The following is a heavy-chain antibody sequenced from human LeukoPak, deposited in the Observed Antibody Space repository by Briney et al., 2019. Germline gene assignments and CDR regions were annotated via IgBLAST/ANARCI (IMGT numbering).Heavy chain of an antibody. J-gene: IGHJ4*02. CDR3: ARGRYYDTSGYPSFDY. V-gene: IGHV3-64*01. Sequence: GGSLRLSCAASGFIFSNYAMHWVRQAPGKGLEYVSTVSSNGYSTYYANSVKGRFTISRDNSKNTLYLQMGSLRAEDLALYYCARGRYYDTSGYPSFDYWGQGVLVTVSS. D-gene: IGHD3-22*01. CDR2: VSSNGYST. CDR1: GFIFSNYA.